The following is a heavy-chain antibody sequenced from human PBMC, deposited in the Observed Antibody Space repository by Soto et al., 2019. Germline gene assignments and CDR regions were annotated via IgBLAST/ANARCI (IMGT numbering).Heavy chain of an antibody. CDR3: AREAQDSSGYYSGWERPYYYYGMDV. CDR2: IYSGGST. J-gene: IGHJ6*02. CDR1: GFTVSSNY. V-gene: IGHV3-66*01. Sequence: PGGSLRLSCSASGFTVSSNYMSWVRQAPGKGLEWVSVIYSGGSTYYADSVKGRFTISRDNSKNTLYLQMNSLRAEDTAVYYCAREAQDSSGYYSGWERPYYYYGMDVWGQGTTVTVSS. D-gene: IGHD3-22*01.